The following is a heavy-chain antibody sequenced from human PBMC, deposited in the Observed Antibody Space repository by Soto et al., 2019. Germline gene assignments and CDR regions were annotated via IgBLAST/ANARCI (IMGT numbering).Heavy chain of an antibody. Sequence: ASVKVSCKASGYTFTSYYMHWVRQAPGQGLEWMGIINPSGGSTSYAQKFQGRVTMTRDTSTSTVYMELSSLRSEDTAVYYCAREYYDILTGSRYFDYWGQGTLVTVSS. CDR2: INPSGGST. J-gene: IGHJ4*02. CDR1: GYTFTSYY. V-gene: IGHV1-46*01. D-gene: IGHD3-9*01. CDR3: AREYYDILTGSRYFDY.